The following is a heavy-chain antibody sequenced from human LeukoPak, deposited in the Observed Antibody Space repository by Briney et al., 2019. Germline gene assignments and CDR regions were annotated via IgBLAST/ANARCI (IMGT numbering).Heavy chain of an antibody. CDR1: GFAYSSYG. D-gene: IGHD2-15*01. CDR3: ARQHCSGGDCYFFD. V-gene: IGHV3-33*01. J-gene: IGHJ4*02. CDR2: IWYDGNNK. Sequence: GGSLRLSCAASGFAYSSYGMHWVRQAPGKGLEWVALIWYDGNNKYYADSVKGRFTISRDNSKNTLYLQLNSLRAEDTAVYYCARQHCSGGDCYFFDWGQGTLVTVSS.